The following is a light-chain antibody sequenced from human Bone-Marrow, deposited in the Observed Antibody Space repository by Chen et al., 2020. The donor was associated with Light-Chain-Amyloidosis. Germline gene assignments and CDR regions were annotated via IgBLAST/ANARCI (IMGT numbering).Light chain of an antibody. Sequence: SYVLTQPSSVSVAPGQTATIACGGNNIGSTSVHWYQQTPGQATLLVVYDDSDRPSGIPERLSGSNSGNTATLTISRVEAGDEADYYCQVWDRSSDRPVFGGGTKLTVV. CDR1: NIGSTS. J-gene: IGLJ3*02. V-gene: IGLV3-21*02. CDR3: QVWDRSSDRPV. CDR2: DDS.